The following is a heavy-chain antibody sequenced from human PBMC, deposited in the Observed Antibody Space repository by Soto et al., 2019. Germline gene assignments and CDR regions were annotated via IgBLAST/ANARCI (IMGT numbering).Heavy chain of an antibody. CDR1: GYSFTRYG. Sequence: QVQLVQSRAEVKNPGASVKVSCKASGYSFTRYGIAWARQAPGQGLEWMGWINTYNGNTNYAQNLQGRVTLTTDTSTSTAYMELTSLRSNDTAIYYXXXXXXXXXXSPQDVWGQGTTVIVSS. CDR2: INTYNGNT. J-gene: IGHJ6*02. V-gene: IGHV1-18*01. CDR3: XXXXXXXXXSPQDV.